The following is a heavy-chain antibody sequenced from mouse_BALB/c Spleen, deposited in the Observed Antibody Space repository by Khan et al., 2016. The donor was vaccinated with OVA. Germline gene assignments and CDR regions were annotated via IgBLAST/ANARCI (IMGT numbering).Heavy chain of an antibody. D-gene: IGHD2-10*01. V-gene: IGHV2-6-1*01. J-gene: IGHJ4*01. Sequence: QVQLKESGPGLAAPSQSLSITCTISGFSLTNYGIHWVRQPPGKGLEWLVVIWNAGTTTYNSALKSRLTITKDNSQSQVFLKMNSLQTDYTAMYFCARQPYYHYNIKDNWGQGTSVTVSS. CDR3: ARQPYYHYNIKDN. CDR1: GFSLTNYG. CDR2: IWNAGTT.